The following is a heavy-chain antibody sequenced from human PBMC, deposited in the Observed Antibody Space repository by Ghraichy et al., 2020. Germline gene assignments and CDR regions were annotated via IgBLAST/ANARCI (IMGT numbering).Heavy chain of an antibody. D-gene: IGHD6-19*01. J-gene: IGHJ4*02. V-gene: IGHV4-39*01. CDR3: ARQVEWVVV. Sequence: SETLSLTCTVSGGSISSSSYYWGWIRQPPGKGLEWIGSIYYSGSTYYNPSLKSRVTISVDTSKNQFSLKLSSVTAADTAVYYCARQVEWVVVWGQGTLVTVSS. CDR2: IYYSGST. CDR1: GGSISSSSYY.